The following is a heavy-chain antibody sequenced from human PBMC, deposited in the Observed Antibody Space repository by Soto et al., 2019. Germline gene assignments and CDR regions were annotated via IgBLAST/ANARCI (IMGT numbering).Heavy chain of an antibody. J-gene: IGHJ6*02. CDR2: INPNSGGT. D-gene: IGHD6-13*01. CDR1: GYTFTGYY. CDR3: ASGRVHPIAAYYYYGMDV. V-gene: IGHV1-2*02. Sequence: ASVKVSCNASGYTFTGYYMHWVRQAPGQGLEWMGWINPNSGGTNYAQKFQGRVTMTRDTSISTAYMELSRLRSDDTAVYYCASGRVHPIAAYYYYGMDVWGQGTTVTVSS.